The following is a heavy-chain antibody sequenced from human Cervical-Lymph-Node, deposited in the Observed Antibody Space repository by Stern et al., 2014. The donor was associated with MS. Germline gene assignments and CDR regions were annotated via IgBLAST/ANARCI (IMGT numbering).Heavy chain of an antibody. Sequence: QVTLRESGPPLVKPTQTLTLTCTFSGFSLSTSGVGVGWIRQPPGQALEWLALIYWDDTKLYSPSLKSRLTITKDASDSQVVLTLTNVDPEDTATYYCARSASHVTTRPNWFDPWGQGTLVTVSS. CDR3: ARSASHVTTRPNWFDP. V-gene: IGHV2-5*02. D-gene: IGHD1-1*01. CDR1: GFSLSTSGVG. J-gene: IGHJ5*02. CDR2: IYWDDTK.